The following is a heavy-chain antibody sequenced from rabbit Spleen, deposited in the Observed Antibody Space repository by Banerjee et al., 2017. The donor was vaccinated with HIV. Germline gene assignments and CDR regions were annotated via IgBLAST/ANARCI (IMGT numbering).Heavy chain of an antibody. V-gene: IGHV1S40*01. CDR3: ARDSASSFSSYGMDL. Sequence: EESGGGLVTPGASLTLTCTASGVSFSSNHYMCWVRQAPGKGLEWIACIDAGSSGFTYFASWAKGRFTCSKTSSTTVTLQMTSLTAADTATYFCARDSASSFSSYGMDLWGPGTLVTVS. J-gene: IGHJ6*01. CDR2: IDAGSSGFT. CDR1: GVSFSSNHY. D-gene: IGHD8-1*01.